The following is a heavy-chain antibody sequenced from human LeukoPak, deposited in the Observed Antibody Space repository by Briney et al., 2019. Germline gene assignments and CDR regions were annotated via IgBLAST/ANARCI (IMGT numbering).Heavy chain of an antibody. CDR3: ARGGYGSGSHTDLFYYYYYMDV. Sequence: SEALSLTCAVYGGSFSGYYWSWIRQPPGKGLEWIGEINHSGSTNYNPSLKSRVTISVDTSKSQFSLRLSSVTAADTAVYYCARGGYGSGSHTDLFYYYYYMDVWGKGTTVTISS. D-gene: IGHD3-10*01. J-gene: IGHJ6*03. CDR2: INHSGST. CDR1: GGSFSGYY. V-gene: IGHV4-34*01.